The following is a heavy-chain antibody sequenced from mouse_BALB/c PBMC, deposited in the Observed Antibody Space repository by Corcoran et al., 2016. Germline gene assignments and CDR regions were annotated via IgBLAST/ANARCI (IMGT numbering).Heavy chain of an antibody. CDR1: GFSLSTSGMG. CDR2: IYWEDDK. J-gene: IGHJ1*01. D-gene: IGHD1-1*01. Sequence: QVTLKESGPGILQPSQTLSMTCSFSGFSLSTSGMGVSWIRQPSGKGLEWLAHIYWEDDKRYNPSLKSRLTISKDTSRNQVFLKITSVDTADTATYSCARSALITTVVGGGYFDVWGAGTTVTVSS. V-gene: IGHV8-12*01. CDR3: ARSALITTVVGGGYFDV.